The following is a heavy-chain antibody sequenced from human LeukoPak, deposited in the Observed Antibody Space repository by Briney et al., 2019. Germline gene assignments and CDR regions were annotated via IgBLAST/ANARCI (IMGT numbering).Heavy chain of an antibody. V-gene: IGHV4-30-4*08. J-gene: IGHJ3*02. Sequence: SQTLSLTCTVSGGSISSGDYYWSWIRQPPGTGLEWIGYIYYSGSTYYNPSLKSRVTISVDTSKNQFSLKLSSVTAADTAVYYCARGGGSYPIDAFDIWGRGTMVTVSS. CDR3: ARGGGSYPIDAFDI. CDR1: GGSISSGDYY. CDR2: IYYSGST. D-gene: IGHD1-26*01.